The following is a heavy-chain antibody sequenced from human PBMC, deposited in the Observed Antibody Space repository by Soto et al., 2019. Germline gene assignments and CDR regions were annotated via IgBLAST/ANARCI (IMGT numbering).Heavy chain of an antibody. CDR3: ARGRGYSDGIDY. V-gene: IGHV1-8*01. Sequence: ASGVSCNASGYTFTSLDINWVRQATGQGLEWMGWMNPNSGSTGSAQKFQGRVAMTRDTSINTAYMELSSLRSDDTAVYYCARGRGYSDGIDYWGQGTLVTVSS. J-gene: IGHJ4*02. CDR2: MNPNSGST. CDR1: GYTFTSLD. D-gene: IGHD2-15*01.